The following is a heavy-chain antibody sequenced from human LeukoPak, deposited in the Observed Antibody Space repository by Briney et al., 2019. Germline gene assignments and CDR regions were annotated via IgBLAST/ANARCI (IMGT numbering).Heavy chain of an antibody. Sequence: PGGSLRLSCAASGFTFSSYAMHWVRQAPGKGLEWVAVISYDGSNKYYADSVKGRFTISRDNSKNTLYLQMNSLRAEDTAVYYCAREGLSSSWHFNYYYYMDVWGKGTTVTVSS. D-gene: IGHD6-13*01. CDR2: ISYDGSNK. CDR1: GFTFSSYA. CDR3: AREGLSSSWHFNYYYYMDV. J-gene: IGHJ6*03. V-gene: IGHV3-30*04.